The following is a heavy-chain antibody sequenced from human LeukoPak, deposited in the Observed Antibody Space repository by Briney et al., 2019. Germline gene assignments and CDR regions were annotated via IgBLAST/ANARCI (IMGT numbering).Heavy chain of an antibody. CDR2: INPNSGGT. V-gene: IGHV1-2*02. CDR1: GYTFTGYY. CDR3: ARGIAVAGTRTEFDY. D-gene: IGHD6-19*01. Sequence: ASVKVSCEASGYTFTGYYMHWVRQAPGQGLEWMGWINPNSGGTNYAQKFQGRVTMTRDTSISTAYMELSRLRSDDTAVYYCARGIAVAGTRTEFDYWGQGTLVTVSS. J-gene: IGHJ4*02.